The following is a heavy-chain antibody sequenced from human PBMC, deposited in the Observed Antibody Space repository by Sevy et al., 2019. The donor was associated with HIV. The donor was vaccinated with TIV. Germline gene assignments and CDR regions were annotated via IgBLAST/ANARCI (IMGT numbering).Heavy chain of an antibody. D-gene: IGHD3-16*01. V-gene: IGHV3-30*04. J-gene: IGHJ4*02. CDR1: GFTFSTYA. CDR2: ISYDGDTK. CDR3: ARDDGYTVNWYPGY. Sequence: GGSLRLSCAASGFTFSTYAMHWVRQAPGKGLERVAVISYDGDTKYYADSVKGRFTISRDNPKNTLYVQMNSLRPEDTAVYYCARDDGYTVNWYPGYWGQGTLVTVSS.